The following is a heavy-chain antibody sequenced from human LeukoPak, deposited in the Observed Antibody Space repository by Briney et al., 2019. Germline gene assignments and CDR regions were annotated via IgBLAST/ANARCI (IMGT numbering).Heavy chain of an antibody. CDR1: GYTFTSYG. J-gene: IGHJ4*02. CDR2: IIPIFGTA. CDR3: ARDKFYYGSGSLPAFDY. V-gene: IGHV1-69*13. D-gene: IGHD3-10*01. Sequence: SVKVSCKASGYTFTSYGIGWVRQAPGQGLEWMGGIIPIFGTANYAQKFQGRVTITADESTSTAYMELSSLRSEDTAVYYCARDKFYYGSGSLPAFDYWGQGTLVTVSS.